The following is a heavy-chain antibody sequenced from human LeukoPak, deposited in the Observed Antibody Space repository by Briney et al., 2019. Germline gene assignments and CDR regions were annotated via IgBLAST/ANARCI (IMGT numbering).Heavy chain of an antibody. CDR1: GYTFSSYG. Sequence: GASVKVSCKASGYTFSSYGISWVRQAPGQGLEWMGWISAYNGDTSYPQKVQGRVTITTDTSTTTAYMELRSLRSDDTAVYYCARRSQCSSSTCSKGGGFDIWGQGTMVTVSS. V-gene: IGHV1-18*01. CDR3: ARRSQCSSSTCSKGGGFDI. D-gene: IGHD2-2*01. CDR2: ISAYNGDT. J-gene: IGHJ3*02.